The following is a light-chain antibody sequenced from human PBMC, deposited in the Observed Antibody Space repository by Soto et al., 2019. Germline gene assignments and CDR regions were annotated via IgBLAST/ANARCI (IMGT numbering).Light chain of an antibody. V-gene: IGKV1-6*01. Sequence: IHLTQSPSFLSASVGDRVTITCRASQGISSFLAWYQHAPGKDPKCLIYGASILHSGVPSRFSGSGSGTDFTLTISSLLPEDFATYYCLQDFNYPITFGQGTKVHIK. J-gene: IGKJ1*01. CDR1: QGISSF. CDR3: LQDFNYPIT. CDR2: GAS.